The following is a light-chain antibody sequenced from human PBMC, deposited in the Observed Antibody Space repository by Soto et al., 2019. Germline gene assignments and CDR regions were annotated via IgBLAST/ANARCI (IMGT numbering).Light chain of an antibody. CDR1: QSVSSRS. V-gene: IGKV3-20*01. J-gene: IGKJ1*01. CDR2: GAS. Sequence: EIVMTQSPASLSLSPGERATLSCRASQSVSSRSLAWYQQKPGQAPRLLISGASSRAADIPDRFSGSGSGTDFTLTINRLEPEGFAVYYCQQYDSSPRTFGQGTKVDIK. CDR3: QQYDSSPRT.